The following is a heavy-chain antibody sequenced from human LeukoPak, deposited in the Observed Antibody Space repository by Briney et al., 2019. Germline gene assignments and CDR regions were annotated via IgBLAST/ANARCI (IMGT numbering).Heavy chain of an antibody. Sequence: GGSLRPSCAASGFTFSSYAMSWVRQAPGKGLEWVSAISGSGGSTYYADSVKGRFTISRDNSKNTLYLQMNSLRAEDTAVYYCAKGPSIVVRGTIHYWGQGTLVTVS. CDR3: AKGPSIVVRGTIHY. D-gene: IGHD3-10*01. J-gene: IGHJ4*02. V-gene: IGHV3-23*01. CDR2: ISGSGGST. CDR1: GFTFSSYA.